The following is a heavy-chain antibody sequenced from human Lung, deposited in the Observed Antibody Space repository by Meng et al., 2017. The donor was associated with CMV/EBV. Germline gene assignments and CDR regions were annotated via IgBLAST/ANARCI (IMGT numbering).Heavy chain of an antibody. D-gene: IGHD3-10*01. Sequence: SVKVSCKASGGTFSTYTITWVRQAPGQGLEWMGRITPILGIANYARKFQDRAAITADKSTTTAYMELSSLRSEDTAVYYCAREVLGGSGSYYYDYWGQGTLVTFSS. CDR1: GGTFSTYT. CDR2: ITPILGIA. V-gene: IGHV1-69*04. CDR3: AREVLGGSGSYYYDY. J-gene: IGHJ4*02.